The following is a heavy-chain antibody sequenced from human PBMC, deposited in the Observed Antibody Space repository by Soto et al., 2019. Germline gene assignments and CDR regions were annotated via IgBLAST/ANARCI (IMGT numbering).Heavy chain of an antibody. Sequence: QVQLVQSGAEVKKPGASVKVSCKASGYTFSSYYIHWVRQAPGQGPEWIGITNPNGGSTNYAQNLKGRLTATRDTSTATVYMDLSALTSDDTAMYYCARGLGLGDCWGQGTLVTVSS. J-gene: IGHJ4*02. CDR3: ARGLGLGDC. V-gene: IGHV1-46*04. CDR2: TNPNGGST. CDR1: GYTFSSYY. D-gene: IGHD3-9*01.